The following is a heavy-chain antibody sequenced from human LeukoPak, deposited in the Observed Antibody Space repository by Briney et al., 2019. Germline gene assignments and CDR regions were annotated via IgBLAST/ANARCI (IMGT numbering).Heavy chain of an antibody. V-gene: IGHV3-21*01. CDR1: GFTFSSYS. CDR2: ISSSSSYI. D-gene: IGHD3-3*01. Sequence: PGGSLRLSCAASGFTFSSYSMNWVRQAPGKGLEWVSSISSSSSYIYYADSVKGRFTISRDNAKSSLYLQMNSLRAEDTAVYYCARDSSLRFSEWLLGYFDYWGQGTLVTVSS. CDR3: ARDSSLRFSEWLLGYFDY. J-gene: IGHJ4*02.